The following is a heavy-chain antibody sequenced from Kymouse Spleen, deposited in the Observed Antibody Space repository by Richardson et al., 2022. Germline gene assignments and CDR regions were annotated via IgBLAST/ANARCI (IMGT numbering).Heavy chain of an antibody. CDR1: GGSFSGYY. CDR3: ARPVLTGPLFDY. D-gene: IGHD3-9*01. Sequence: QVQLQQWGAGLLKPSETLSLTCAVYGGSFSGYYWSWIRQPPGKGLEWIGEINHSGSTNYNPSLKSRVTISVDTSKNQFSLKLSSVTAADTAVYYCARPVLTGPLFDYWGQGTLVTVSS. CDR2: INHSGST. V-gene: IGHV4-34*01. J-gene: IGHJ4*02.